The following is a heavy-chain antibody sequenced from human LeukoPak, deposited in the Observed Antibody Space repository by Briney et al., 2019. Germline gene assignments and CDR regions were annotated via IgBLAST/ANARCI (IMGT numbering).Heavy chain of an antibody. CDR1: GFPFNSFW. J-gene: IGHJ4*02. Sequence: QPGGSPRLSYAASGFPFNSFWMHRVRQAPGKGLVWVSDMNEYSTTIRYADSVKGRFTISRDNAKSILYLQMNNLRAEDTAMYFCARGGVNPVDHWGQGTLVTVSS. V-gene: IGHV3-74*01. D-gene: IGHD1-14*01. CDR3: ARGGVNPVDH. CDR2: MNEYSTTI.